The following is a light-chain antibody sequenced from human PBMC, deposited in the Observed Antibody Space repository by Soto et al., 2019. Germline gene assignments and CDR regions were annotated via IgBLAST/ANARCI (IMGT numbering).Light chain of an antibody. Sequence: ESVLTQSPGTLSLSPGERATLSCRASQNVNNNYLAWYQQKPGQAPRLLIYGASSRATGIPDRFSGSGSGTDLTLTISRLEPEDFAVYYCQQLGSSPRWTFGQGTKVEIK. J-gene: IGKJ1*01. CDR3: QQLGSSPRWT. V-gene: IGKV3-20*01. CDR1: QNVNNNY. CDR2: GAS.